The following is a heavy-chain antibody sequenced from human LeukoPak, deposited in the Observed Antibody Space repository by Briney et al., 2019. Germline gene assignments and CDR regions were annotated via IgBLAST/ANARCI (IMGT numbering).Heavy chain of an antibody. J-gene: IGHJ5*02. D-gene: IGHD1-14*01. Sequence: ASVKVSCKVSGYTFTDYYMHWVQQAPGKGLEWMGLVDPEDGETIYAEKFQGRVTITADTSTDTAYMELSSLRSEVTAVYYCATVRRTSPNWFDPWGQGTLVTVSS. CDR1: GYTFTDYY. V-gene: IGHV1-69-2*01. CDR2: VDPEDGET. CDR3: ATVRRTSPNWFDP.